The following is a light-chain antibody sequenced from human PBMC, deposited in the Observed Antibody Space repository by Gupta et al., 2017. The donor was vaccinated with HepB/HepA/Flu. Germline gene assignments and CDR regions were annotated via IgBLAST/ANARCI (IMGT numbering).Light chain of an antibody. CDR1: SSDVGAYNY. V-gene: IGLV2-14*03. CDR2: DAS. Sequence: QSALTQPASVSGSPGQSIPISCSGPSSDVGAYNYVSWYQQHPDKAPKLIIFDASNRPSGVSNRFSGSKSGNTASLTISGLQAEDEADYYCSSQTITYTVVFGGGTKLTVL. CDR3: SSQTITYTVV. J-gene: IGLJ2*01.